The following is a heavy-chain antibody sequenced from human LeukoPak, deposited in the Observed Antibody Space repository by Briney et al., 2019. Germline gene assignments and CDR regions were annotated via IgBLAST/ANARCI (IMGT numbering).Heavy chain of an antibody. J-gene: IGHJ4*02. Sequence: KPPETLSLTCTVSGGSISSSSYYWGWIRQPPGKGLEWIGSIYYSGSTYYNPSLKSRVTISVDTSKNQFSLQLTSVTAADTAVYYCVRHDGRGGATMGSLDSWGQGSLVTVSS. CDR3: VRHDGRGGATMGSLDS. CDR2: IYYSGST. V-gene: IGHV4-39*01. D-gene: IGHD5-12*01. CDR1: GGSISSSSYY.